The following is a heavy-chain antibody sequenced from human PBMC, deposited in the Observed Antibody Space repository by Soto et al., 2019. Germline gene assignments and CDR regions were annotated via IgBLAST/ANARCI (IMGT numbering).Heavy chain of an antibody. CDR2: IYHSGST. V-gene: IGHV4-4*02. CDR3: ARGRYGFFGYFAY. CDR1: GGSISSSNW. Sequence: SETLSLTCAVSGGSISSSNWWSWVRQPPGKWLEWIGEIYHSGSTNYNPSLKSRATISLEKSKNPFSLKLSSVTAADTAVYYCARGRYGFFGYFAYWGQGTMVTVYS. D-gene: IGHD1-1*01. J-gene: IGHJ4*02.